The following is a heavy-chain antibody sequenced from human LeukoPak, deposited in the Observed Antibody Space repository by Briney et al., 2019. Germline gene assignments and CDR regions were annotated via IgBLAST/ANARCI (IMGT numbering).Heavy chain of an antibody. Sequence: GGSLRLSCAASGLRLSDYYVSWIRQAPGKGLQWVSYISSGGDIMHYADSVKGRFTSSRDNAKNSGYLEMNSLGAEDTAVYYCATNLIGAGEYFQQWGQGTLVTVSS. CDR3: ATNLIGAGEYFQQ. CDR1: GLRLSDYY. V-gene: IGHV3-11*01. CDR2: ISSGGDIM. J-gene: IGHJ1*01. D-gene: IGHD2/OR15-2a*01.